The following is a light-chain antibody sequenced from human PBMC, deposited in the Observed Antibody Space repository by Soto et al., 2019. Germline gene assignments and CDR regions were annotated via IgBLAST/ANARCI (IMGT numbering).Light chain of an antibody. CDR1: QSVSSSY. Sequence: EIVLTQSPGTLSLSPGERATLSCRASQSVSSSYLAWYQQKPGQAPRLLIYGASSRATGIPDRFSGGGSGTDFTLTISRLEPEDFAVYYWQQYGSSPSFTFGGGTKVEIK. CDR2: GAS. J-gene: IGKJ4*01. CDR3: QQYGSSPSFT. V-gene: IGKV3-20*01.